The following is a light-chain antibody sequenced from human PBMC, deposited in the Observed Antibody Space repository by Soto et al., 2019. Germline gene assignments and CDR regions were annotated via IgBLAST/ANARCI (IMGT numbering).Light chain of an antibody. V-gene: IGKV1-33*01. CDR3: QQSDKLPLT. Sequence: DIQMTQSPSSLSASVGDRVTITCQASQDISIHLNWYQQKPGKAPKLLIYGASSLAAGVSSGFSGSGSGADFTFTISSLQPEDIATYYCQQSDKLPLTFGGGTKVDIK. J-gene: IGKJ4*02. CDR2: GAS. CDR1: QDISIH.